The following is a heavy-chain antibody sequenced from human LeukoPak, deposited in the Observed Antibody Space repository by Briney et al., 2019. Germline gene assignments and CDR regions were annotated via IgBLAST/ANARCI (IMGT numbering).Heavy chain of an antibody. J-gene: IGHJ4*02. CDR1: GFTFSSYG. CDR2: IRYDGSNK. V-gene: IGHV3-30*02. CDR3: DFSRRFGVDY. D-gene: IGHD3-10*01. Sequence: GGSLRLSCAASGFTFSSYGMHWVRQAPGKGLEWVAVIRYDGSNKYYADSVKGRFTISRDNSKNTLYLQMNSLRAEEMAVYDCDFSRRFGVDYWGKGTMVTVSS.